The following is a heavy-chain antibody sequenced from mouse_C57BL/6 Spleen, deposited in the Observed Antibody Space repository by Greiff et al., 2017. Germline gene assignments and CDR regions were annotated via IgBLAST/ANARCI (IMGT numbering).Heavy chain of an antibody. CDR2: INPSSGYT. D-gene: IGHD1-2*01. CDR3: ARVPPACEYGENIDD. CDR1: GYTFTGYT. V-gene: IGHV1-4*01. J-gene: IGHJ1*03. Sequence: QVQLQQSGAELARPGASVKMSCKASGYTFTGYTMNWVKQRPGQSLEWIGVINPSSGYTRYNQKFKGKATLTADKSSSTAYMQLSSLTSEDSAVYYCARVPPACEYGENIDDWGTGTSVTVSS.